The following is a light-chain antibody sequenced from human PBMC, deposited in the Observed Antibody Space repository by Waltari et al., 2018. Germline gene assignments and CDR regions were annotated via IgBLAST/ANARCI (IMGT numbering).Light chain of an antibody. CDR1: SSDVGGYNL. Sequence: QSALTQPASVSGSPGQSITISCTGTSSDVGGYNLVSWYQPHPDKAPKLVIYVVTKRPSGVSDRFSGSKSGNTASLTISGLQAEDEADYYCYSYAGSANGVFGGGTTLTVL. V-gene: IGLV2-23*02. CDR3: YSYAGSANGV. CDR2: VVT. J-gene: IGLJ3*02.